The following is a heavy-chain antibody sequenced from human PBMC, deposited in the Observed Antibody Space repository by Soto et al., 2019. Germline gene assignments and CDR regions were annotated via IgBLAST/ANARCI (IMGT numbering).Heavy chain of an antibody. D-gene: IGHD3-10*01. V-gene: IGHV4-34*01. Sequence: SETRSLTCALHGLSLNGYYLTWVRQPPGKGLEWIGEINDSGSSNYAPSLLSRVTISVDTSKSQFSLRLSSVTAADTAIYFCAKRGSGSYYIAPNALDVWGQGTTVTVSS. J-gene: IGHJ6*02. CDR2: INDSGSS. CDR1: GLSLNGYY. CDR3: AKRGSGSYYIAPNALDV.